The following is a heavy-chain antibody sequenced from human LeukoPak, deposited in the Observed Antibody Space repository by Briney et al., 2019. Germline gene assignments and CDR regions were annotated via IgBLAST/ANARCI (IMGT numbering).Heavy chain of an antibody. J-gene: IGHJ4*02. CDR3: ARDIVPRRKSCYPVLLDY. CDR2: ISSSGSTI. V-gene: IGHV3-11*01. CDR1: GFTLSDYY. Sequence: GVSLRLSCAASGFTLSDYYMSWIRQAPGKGGEGVSYISSSGSTIYYADSVQGRFTISRDNAKNSLYLQMNSLRAEETAVYYCARDIVPRRKSCYPVLLDYWGQGTLVTVSS. D-gene: IGHD3-10*01.